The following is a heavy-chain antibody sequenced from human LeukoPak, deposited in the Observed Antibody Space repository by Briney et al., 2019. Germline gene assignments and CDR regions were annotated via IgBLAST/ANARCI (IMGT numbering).Heavy chain of an antibody. J-gene: IGHJ3*02. D-gene: IGHD2-21*02. CDR1: GFTFSSYG. V-gene: IGHV3-30*02. Sequence: GGSLRLSCAASGFTFSSYGMHWVRQAPGKGLEWVAFIRYDGSNKYYADSVKGRFTISRDNSKNTLYLQMNSLRAEDTAVYYCAKLMVVTAPTDAFDIWGKGQWSPSLQ. CDR3: AKLMVVTAPTDAFDI. CDR2: IRYDGSNK.